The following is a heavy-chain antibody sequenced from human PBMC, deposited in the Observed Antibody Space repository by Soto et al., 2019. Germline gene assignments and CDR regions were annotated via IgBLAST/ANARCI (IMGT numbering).Heavy chain of an antibody. V-gene: IGHV4-34*01. CDR2: INQSGST. Sequence: PSETLSLTCGVYGGSFSCYYWSWIRQPPGKGLEWIGAINQSGSTNYNPSLKSRVTISVDTSKNQFSLSLSSVTAADTAVYYCAKFKNYYYYGLDVWGQGTAVTVSS. CDR3: AKFKNYYYYGLDV. CDR1: GGSFSCYY. J-gene: IGHJ6*02.